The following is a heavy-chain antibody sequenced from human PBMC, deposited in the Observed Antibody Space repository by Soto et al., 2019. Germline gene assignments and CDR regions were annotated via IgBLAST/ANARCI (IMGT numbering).Heavy chain of an antibody. D-gene: IGHD2-15*01. CDR1: GFTFSSYW. V-gene: IGHV3-74*01. Sequence: EVQLVESGGGLVQPGGSLRLSCAASGFTFSSYWMHWVRQAPGKGLVWVSRINSDGSSTSYADSVKGRFTISRDNAKNTLYLQMNSLRAEDTAVYYCAREVEGHYYYYYGMDVWGQGTTVTVSS. CDR2: INSDGSST. CDR3: AREVEGHYYYYYGMDV. J-gene: IGHJ6*02.